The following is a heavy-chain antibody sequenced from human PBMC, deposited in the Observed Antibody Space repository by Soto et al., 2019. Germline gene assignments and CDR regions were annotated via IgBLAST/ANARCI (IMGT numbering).Heavy chain of an antibody. V-gene: IGHV3-21*01. CDR1: GFTFSSYS. CDR2: ISSSSSYI. J-gene: IGHJ4*02. D-gene: IGHD3-10*01. CDR3: ARDSHGYYFDY. Sequence: GSLRLSCAASGFTFSSYSMNWVRQAPGKGLEWVSSISSSSSYIYYADSVKGRFTISRDNAKNSLYLQMNSLRAEDTAVYYCARDSHGYYFDYWGQGTLVTVSS.